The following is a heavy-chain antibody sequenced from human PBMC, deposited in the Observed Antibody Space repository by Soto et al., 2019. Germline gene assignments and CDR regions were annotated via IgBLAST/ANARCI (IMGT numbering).Heavy chain of an antibody. CDR2: IDPSDSYT. CDR3: ARSHPMVRALSYYSVGRDV. CDR1: GYSFTSYW. D-gene: IGHD5-18*01. J-gene: IGHJ6*02. Sequence: GESLKISCKGSGYSFTSYWISWVRQMPGKGLEWMGRIDPSDSYTNYSPSFQGHVTISADKSISTAYLQWSSLKASDTAMYYCARSHPMVRALSYYSVGRDVGGGGTTVTGS. V-gene: IGHV5-10-1*01.